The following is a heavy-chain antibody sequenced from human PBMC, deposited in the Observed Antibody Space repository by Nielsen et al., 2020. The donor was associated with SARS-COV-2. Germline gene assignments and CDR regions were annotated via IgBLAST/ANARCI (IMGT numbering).Heavy chain of an antibody. J-gene: IGHJ6*02. CDR1: GGSISSSSYY. V-gene: IGHV4-39*01. CDR2: IYYSGST. D-gene: IGHD3-10*01. Sequence: SETLSLTCTVSGGSISSSSYYWGWIRQPPGKGLEWIGSIYYSGSTYYNPSLKSRVTISVDTSKNQFSLKLSSVTAADTAVYYCARQGGGFGINYYYYGMDVWGQGTTVTVSS. CDR3: ARQGGGFGINYYYYGMDV.